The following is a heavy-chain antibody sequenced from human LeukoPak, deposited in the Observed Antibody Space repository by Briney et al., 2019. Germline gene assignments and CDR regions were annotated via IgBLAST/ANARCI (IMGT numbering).Heavy chain of an antibody. Sequence: SVKVSCKASGGTFSSYAISWVRQAPGQGLEWMGGIIPIFGTANYAQKFQGRVTITADESTSTAYMELSSLRSEDTAVYYCARESGLLSIRGDYYYMDVWGKGTTVIVSS. J-gene: IGHJ6*03. D-gene: IGHD3-10*01. CDR3: ARESGLLSIRGDYYYMDV. V-gene: IGHV1-69*01. CDR2: IIPIFGTA. CDR1: GGTFSSYA.